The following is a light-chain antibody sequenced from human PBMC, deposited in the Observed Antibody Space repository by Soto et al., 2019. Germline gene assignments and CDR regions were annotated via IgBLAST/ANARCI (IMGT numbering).Light chain of an antibody. V-gene: IGKV1-5*01. CDR2: DAF. CDR3: QQYSNYPYT. CDR1: QSISSW. Sequence: DIQMTQSPSSLSASVGDRVTITCRASQSISSWLAWYQQKPGKAPKLLIYDAFSLGSGVPSRFSGSGSGTEFTRTISSLQPDDFATSYCQQYSNYPYTFGQGTKLEIK. J-gene: IGKJ2*01.